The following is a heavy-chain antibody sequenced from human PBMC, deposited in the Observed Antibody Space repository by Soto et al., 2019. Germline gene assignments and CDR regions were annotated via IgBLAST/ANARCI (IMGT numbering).Heavy chain of an antibody. J-gene: IGHJ6*02. CDR1: GYTFTNYW. CDR3: AASIFYYGMDV. Sequence: PGESLKISCKGSGYTFTNYWIGWVRQMPGKGLEWMGIIYPGYSDTKYNPSFQGQVTISADKSITTTYLRWTSLKASDTAIYYCAASIFYYGMDVWGQGTTVTVSS. V-gene: IGHV5-51*01. CDR2: IYPGYSDT.